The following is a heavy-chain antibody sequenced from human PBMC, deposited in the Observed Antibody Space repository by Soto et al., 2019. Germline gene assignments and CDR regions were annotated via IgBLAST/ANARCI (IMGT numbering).Heavy chain of an antibody. CDR1: GFTFSNYA. V-gene: IGHV3-23*01. Sequence: PVGSLRLSCTASGFTFSNYAINWVRLARGKRLEWVSSVIGSGVNVFYADSVKGRFTISRDNSKNTVYLEMNSLRADDTAEYFCAKGSAFECKGAICYPFDHWGRGTLVTVSS. CDR2: VIGSGVNV. CDR3: AKGSAFECKGAICYPFDH. J-gene: IGHJ4*02. D-gene: IGHD3-10*01.